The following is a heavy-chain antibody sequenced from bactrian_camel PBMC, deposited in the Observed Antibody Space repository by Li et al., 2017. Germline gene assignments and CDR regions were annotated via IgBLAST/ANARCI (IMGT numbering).Heavy chain of an antibody. CDR2: IDGDGRT. CDR1: GYTGSRYC. Sequence: QVQLVESGGGSVQVGGSLRPSCAAPGYTGSRYCMGWFRQRPGEERARVATIDGDGRTNCADSVKGRFTISKGNAKNAVYLQMSSLRPDDSGTYNCAYESGTTPDLCRQRGPGGYFGQGTQVTVS. D-gene: IGHD7*01. J-gene: IGHJ4*01. V-gene: IGHV3S9*01.